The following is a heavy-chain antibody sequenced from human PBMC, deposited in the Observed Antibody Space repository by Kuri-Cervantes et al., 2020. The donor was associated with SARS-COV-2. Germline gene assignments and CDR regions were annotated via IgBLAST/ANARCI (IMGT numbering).Heavy chain of an antibody. Sequence: GGSLRLSCAASGFTFSSYAMSWVRQAPGKGLEWVSYISSSGSTIYYADSVKGRFTISRDNAKNSLYLQMNSLRAEDTAVYYCAMGGHIAVAGDGGGYWGQGTLVTVSS. CDR3: AMGGHIAVAGDGGGY. CDR2: ISSSGSTI. V-gene: IGHV3-48*03. D-gene: IGHD6-19*01. J-gene: IGHJ4*02. CDR1: GFTFSSYA.